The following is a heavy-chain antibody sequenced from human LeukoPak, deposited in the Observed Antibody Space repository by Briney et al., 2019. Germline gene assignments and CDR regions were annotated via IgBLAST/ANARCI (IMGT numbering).Heavy chain of an antibody. CDR3: ARGRSGTFDY. CDR2: IYYSGST. CDR1: GGSISSHY. D-gene: IGHD1-1*01. V-gene: IGHV4-59*11. J-gene: IGHJ4*02. Sequence: PSEILSLTCTVSGGSISSHYWSWIRQPPGKGLEWIGYIYYSGSTNYNPSLKSRVTISVDTSKNQFSLKLSSVTAADTAVYYCARGRSGTFDYWGQGTLVTVSS.